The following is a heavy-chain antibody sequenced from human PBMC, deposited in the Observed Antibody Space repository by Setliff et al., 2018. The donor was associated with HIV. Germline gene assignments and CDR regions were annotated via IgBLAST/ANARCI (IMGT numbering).Heavy chain of an antibody. V-gene: IGHV1-69*10. CDR2: LIPIVDIT. D-gene: IGHD2-8*01. CDR3: AKGPNFEDAFDI. J-gene: IGHJ3*02. CDR1: GGTFSNYA. Sequence: SVKVSCKASGGTFSNYAFSWVRQAPGQGFEWMGGLIPIVDITKSTQKFRDRVTFTADESTKTAQMELSGLTFEDTAVYYCAKGPNFEDAFDIWGQGTVVTVSS.